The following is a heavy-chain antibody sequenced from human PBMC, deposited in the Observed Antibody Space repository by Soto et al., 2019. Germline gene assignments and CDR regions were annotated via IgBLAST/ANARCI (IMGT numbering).Heavy chain of an antibody. CDR2: IYYRGST. V-gene: IGHV4-30-4*01. CDR1: GGSISSGDLC. J-gene: IGHJ5*02. Sequence: QVQLQESGPGLVKPSQTLSLTCTVSGGSISSGDLCWSWIHQPQGTGLEWIGYIYYRGSTYYHLSLTRRFTISVDTSKNQFALNLSSVTAADPAVYYGARAGGVRSNWCGTWGQGTLVTVSS. CDR3: ARAGGVRSNWCGT. D-gene: IGHD3-10*01.